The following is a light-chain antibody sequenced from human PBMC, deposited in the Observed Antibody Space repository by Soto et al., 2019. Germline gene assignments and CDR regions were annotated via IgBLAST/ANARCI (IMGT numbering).Light chain of an antibody. CDR2: GIN. J-gene: IGLJ1*01. Sequence: QSGLTQPPSASGTPGQRVTISCSGSSSNIGSHSVNWFQQLPGTAPKLLIFGINQRPSGVPDRFSASKSDTSASLAISGLQSEDEADYYCAVWDDILNGYVFGTGTKVTVL. V-gene: IGLV1-44*01. CDR3: AVWDDILNGYV. CDR1: SSNIGSHS.